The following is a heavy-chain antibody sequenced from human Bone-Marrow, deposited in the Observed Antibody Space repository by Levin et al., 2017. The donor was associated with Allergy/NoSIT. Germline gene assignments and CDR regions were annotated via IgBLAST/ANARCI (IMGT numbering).Heavy chain of an antibody. D-gene: IGHD5-12*01. CDR3: ARIDSPVATGLYCFDY. CDR2: IFSDGRV. V-gene: IGHV2-26*01. Sequence: SGPTLVKPTETLTLTCTVSRFSLSNSGLDVSWIRQPPGKAPEWLAHIFSDGRVFYNMSLNTRITVSKDTSESQAVLIFTNMDPVDTARYFCARIDSPVATGLYCFDYWSQGTVVTVSS. CDR1: RFSLSNSGLD. J-gene: IGHJ4*02.